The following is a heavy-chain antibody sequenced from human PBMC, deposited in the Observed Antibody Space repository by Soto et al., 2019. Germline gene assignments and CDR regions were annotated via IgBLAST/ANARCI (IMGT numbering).Heavy chain of an antibody. V-gene: IGHV4-61*03. CDR1: GGSVSSGSYY. J-gene: IGHJ6*02. CDR3: ARYLLGYCGTDCYPLYV. D-gene: IGHD2-21*02. Sequence: PSETLSLTCTVSGGSVSSGSYYWSWIRQPPGKGLEWIGYIYYSGSTNYNPSLKSRVTISVDTSKNHFSLKLNSVTAADTAVYYCARYLLGYCGTDCYPLYVRAQGTTVPVSS. CDR2: IYYSGST.